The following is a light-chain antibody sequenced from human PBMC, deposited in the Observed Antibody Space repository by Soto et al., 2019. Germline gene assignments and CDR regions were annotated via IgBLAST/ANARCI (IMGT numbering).Light chain of an antibody. V-gene: IGKV3-20*01. CDR2: RAS. J-gene: IGKJ4*01. CDR1: QSVSSSY. Sequence: EIVLTQSPGTLSLSPGERATLSCRASQSVSSSYLAWYQQKPGQAPRLLIYRASSRATGIPDRFSGSGSGTGFTLTISSLEPEDFAVYYCQRYDGSLGLTFGGGTQVEIK. CDR3: QRYDGSLGLT.